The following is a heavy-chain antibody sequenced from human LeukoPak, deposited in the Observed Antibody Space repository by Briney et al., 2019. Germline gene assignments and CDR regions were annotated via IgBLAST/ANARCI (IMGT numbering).Heavy chain of an antibody. D-gene: IGHD3-16*01. J-gene: IGHJ6*03. Sequence: GGSLSLSCAGPGFTFSGSAIHWVRQASGQGLEWLGRIRSNGHNYATGYGASVKGRFTISRDDSKNTSYLQLSSLKTEDTAVYDCATTGGDIYYYYMDVWGKGTTVTISS. CDR1: GFTFSGSA. CDR2: IRSNGHNYAT. V-gene: IGHV3-73*01. CDR3: ATTGGDIYYYYMDV.